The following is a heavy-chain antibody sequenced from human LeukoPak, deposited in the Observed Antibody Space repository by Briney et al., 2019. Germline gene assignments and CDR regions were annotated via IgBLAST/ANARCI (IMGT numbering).Heavy chain of an antibody. CDR3: ARAPPQGYYYYYMDV. CDR2: INPSGGST. CDR1: GYTFTSYY. V-gene: IGHV1-46*01. J-gene: IGHJ6*03. Sequence: ASVKVSCKASGYTFTSYYMHWVRQAPGQGLEWMGIINPSGGSTSYAQKFQGRVTMTRDTSTSTVYMELSSLRSEDTAVYYCARAPPQGYYYYYMDVWGKGTTVTVSS.